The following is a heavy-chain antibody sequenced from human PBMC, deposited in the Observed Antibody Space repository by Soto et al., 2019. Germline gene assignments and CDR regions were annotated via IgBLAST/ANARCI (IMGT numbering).Heavy chain of an antibody. CDR3: ARELGVPRAFDI. D-gene: IGHD1-26*01. CDR1: GYTFTGYF. CDR2: INPYSGGA. Sequence: ASVKVSCTASGYTFTGYFMHWVRQAPGQGLEWMGWINPYSGGADYAQSFQGRVTMTRDTSISTVYMELSRLRFDDTAVYYCARELGVPRAFDIWGQGTMVTVSS. J-gene: IGHJ3*02. V-gene: IGHV1-2*02.